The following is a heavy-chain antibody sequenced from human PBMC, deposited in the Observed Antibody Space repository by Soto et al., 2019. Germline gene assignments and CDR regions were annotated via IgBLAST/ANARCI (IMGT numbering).Heavy chain of an antibody. D-gene: IGHD6-19*01. CDR1: GGSISSSSYY. J-gene: IGHJ3*02. Sequence: QLQLQESGPGLVKPSETLSLTCTVSGGSISSSSYYWGWIRQPPGKGLEWIGSIYYSGSTYYNPSLKSRGTISVDTSKNQFSLKMSSVTAADTAVYYCARPGALGEIAVAIQYDALDIWGQGTMVTVSS. CDR2: IYYSGST. CDR3: ARPGALGEIAVAIQYDALDI. V-gene: IGHV4-39*01.